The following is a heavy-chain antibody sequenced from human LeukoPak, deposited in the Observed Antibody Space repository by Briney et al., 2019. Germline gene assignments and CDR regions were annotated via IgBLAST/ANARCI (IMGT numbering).Heavy chain of an antibody. Sequence: GGSLRLSXAASGFTFDDYAMHWVRQAPGKGVEWVSLISGDGGSTDYADSVKGRFTISRDNSKNSLYLQMSSLRTEDTALYYCAKDIGGDGYKGYWGQGTLVTVSS. CDR3: AKDIGGDGYKGY. CDR2: ISGDGGST. CDR1: GFTFDDYA. V-gene: IGHV3-43*02. D-gene: IGHD5-24*01. J-gene: IGHJ4*02.